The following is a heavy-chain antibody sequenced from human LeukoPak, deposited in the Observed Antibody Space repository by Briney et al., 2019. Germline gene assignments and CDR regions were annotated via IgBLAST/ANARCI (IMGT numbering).Heavy chain of an antibody. D-gene: IGHD3-10*01. CDR3: AKETLTMVRGVRSHYYYYGMDV. V-gene: IGHV3-23*01. CDR1: GFTFSSYA. J-gene: IGHJ6*02. CDR2: ISGSGGST. Sequence: GGSLRLSCAASGFTFSSYAMSWVRQAPGKGLEWVSAISGSGGSTYYADSVKGRFTISRDNSKNTLYLQMNSLRAEDTAVYYCAKETLTMVRGVRSHYYYYGMDVWGQGTTVTVSS.